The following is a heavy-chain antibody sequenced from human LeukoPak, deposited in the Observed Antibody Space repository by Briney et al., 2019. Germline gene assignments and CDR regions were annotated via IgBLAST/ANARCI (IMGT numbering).Heavy chain of an antibody. CDR3: AKIGVAYYYDSSGYYHGAFDI. Sequence: GGSLRLSCAASGFIFTDYWMYWVRQAPGRGLAWVANIKEDGSEKNYADSVKGRFTISRGNAKNSLYLQMNSLRAEDTALYYCAKIGVAYYYDSSGYYHGAFDIWGQGTMVTVSS. D-gene: IGHD3-22*01. CDR1: GFIFTDYW. CDR2: IKEDGSEK. J-gene: IGHJ3*02. V-gene: IGHV3-7*03.